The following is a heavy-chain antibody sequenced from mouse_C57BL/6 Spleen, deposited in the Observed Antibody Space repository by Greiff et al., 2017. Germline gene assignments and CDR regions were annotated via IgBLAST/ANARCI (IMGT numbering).Heavy chain of an antibody. CDR1: GYAFSSSW. V-gene: IGHV1-82*01. CDR3: ARAGGFYYDYDVKGYFDY. Sequence: VQLQQSGPELVKPGASVKISCKASGYAFSSSWMNWVKQRPGKGLEWIGRIYPGDGDTNYNGKFKGKATLTADKSSSTAYMQLSSLTSEDSAVYFCARAGGFYYDYDVKGYFDYWGQGTTLTVSS. D-gene: IGHD2-4*01. J-gene: IGHJ2*01. CDR2: IYPGDGDT.